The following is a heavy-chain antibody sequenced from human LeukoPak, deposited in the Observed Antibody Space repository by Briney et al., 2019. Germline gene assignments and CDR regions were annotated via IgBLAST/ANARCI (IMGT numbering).Heavy chain of an antibody. Sequence: TLSLTCTVSGGSISSSSYYWGWIRQPPGKALEWLARIDWDDDKYYSTSLKTRLTISKDTSKNQVVLTMTNMDPVDTATYYCARLTYYDFWSGYQTFDYWGQGTLVTVSS. D-gene: IGHD3-3*01. CDR2: IDWDDDK. CDR3: ARLTYYDFWSGYQTFDY. V-gene: IGHV2-70*11. CDR1: GGSISSSSYY. J-gene: IGHJ4*02.